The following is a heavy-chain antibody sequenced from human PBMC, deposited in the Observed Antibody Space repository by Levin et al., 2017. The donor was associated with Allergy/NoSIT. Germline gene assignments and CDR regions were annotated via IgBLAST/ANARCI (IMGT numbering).Heavy chain of an antibody. Sequence: SLRLSCTASGFSVSDYMMHWVRQAPGKGLEWFAFPSSSFSPFSSSSSFKGRFTISRDPSNNTLSLQMNSLRPEDTAVYYCARDLPPYSGSYHFEYWGHGTLVTVSS. J-gene: IGHJ4*01. V-gene: IGHV3-30-3*01. CDR3: ARDLPPYSGSYHFEY. CDR1: GFSVSDYM. D-gene: IGHD1-26*01. CDR2: PSSSFSPF.